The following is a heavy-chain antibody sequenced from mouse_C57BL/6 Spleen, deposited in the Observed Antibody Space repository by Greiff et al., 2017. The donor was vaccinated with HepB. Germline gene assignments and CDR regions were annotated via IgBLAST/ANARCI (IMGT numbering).Heavy chain of an antibody. D-gene: IGHD3-2*01. CDR1: GYTFTGYW. CDR3: AREERQLSWFAY. V-gene: IGHV1-9*01. CDR2: ILPGSGST. J-gene: IGHJ3*01. Sequence: QVQLKESGAELMKPGASVKLSCKATGYTFTGYWIEWVKQRPGHGLEWIGEILPGSGSTNYNAKFKGKATFTADTSSNTAYMQISSLTTEDSAIYDCAREERQLSWFAYWGQGTLVTVAA.